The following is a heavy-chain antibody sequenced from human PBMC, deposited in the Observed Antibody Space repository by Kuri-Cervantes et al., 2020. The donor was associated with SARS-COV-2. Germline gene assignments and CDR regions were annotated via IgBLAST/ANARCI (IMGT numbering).Heavy chain of an antibody. CDR3: ARDTPGYSYDYVNYYYYGMDV. Sequence: ASVKVSCKASGYTFTSYGISWVRQAPGQGLEWMGWISAYNGNTNYAQKLQGRVTMTTDTSTSTAYMELRSLRSDDTAVYYCARDTPGYSYDYVNYYYYGMDVWGQGTTVTVSS. J-gene: IGHJ6*02. CDR2: ISAYNGNT. D-gene: IGHD5-18*01. CDR1: GYTFTSYG. V-gene: IGHV1-18*04.